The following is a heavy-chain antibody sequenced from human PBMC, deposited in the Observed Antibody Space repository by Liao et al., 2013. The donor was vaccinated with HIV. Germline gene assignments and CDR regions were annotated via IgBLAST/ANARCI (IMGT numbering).Heavy chain of an antibody. D-gene: IGHD1-26*01. CDR3: ARGRRVGTTWWSDP. CDR1: GGSISSGPYY. J-gene: IGHJ5*02. CDR2: IYGRLTT. Sequence: QLQLQESGPGLVKPSETLSLTCTVSGGSISSGPYYLAWFRQPAGKGLEWIGRIYGRLTTDYNPSLKSRVAMSVDTAQNHISLEVISVTAADTAVYYCARGRRVGTTWWSDPWADGGLGDRLL. V-gene: IGHV4-39*07.